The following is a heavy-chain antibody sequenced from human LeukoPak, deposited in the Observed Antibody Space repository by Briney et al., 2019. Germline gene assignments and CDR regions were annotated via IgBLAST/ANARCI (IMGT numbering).Heavy chain of an antibody. CDR3: ARGELVLFYGMDV. D-gene: IGHD6-13*01. Sequence: PGGSLRLSRAASGFTVSSNYMSWVRQAPGKGLEWVSVIYSGGSTYYADSVKGRFTISRDNSKNTLYLQMNSLRAEDTAVYYCARGELVLFYGMDVWGQGTTVTVSS. V-gene: IGHV3-66*01. CDR2: IYSGGST. CDR1: GFTVSSNY. J-gene: IGHJ6*02.